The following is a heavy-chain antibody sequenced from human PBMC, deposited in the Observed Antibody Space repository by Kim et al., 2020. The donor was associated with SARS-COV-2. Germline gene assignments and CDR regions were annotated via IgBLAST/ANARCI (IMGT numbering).Heavy chain of an antibody. V-gene: IGHV3-53*01. CDR3: ARDKSGGSWQLGY. Sequence: LSLTCAASGFTVSSNYMSWVRQAPGKGLEWVSVIYSGGSTYYADSVKGRFTISRDNSKNTLYLQMNSLRAEDTAVYYCARDKSGGSWQLGYWGQGTLVTVSS. CDR1: GFTVSSNY. J-gene: IGHJ4*02. D-gene: IGHD2-15*01. CDR2: IYSGGST.